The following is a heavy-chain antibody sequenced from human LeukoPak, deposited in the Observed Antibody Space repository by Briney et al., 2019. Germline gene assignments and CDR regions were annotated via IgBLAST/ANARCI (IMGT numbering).Heavy chain of an antibody. Sequence: GGSLRLSCAASGFTFSSYSMNWVRQAPGKGLEWVSSISSSSSYIYYADSVKGRLTISRDNAKNSLYLQMNSLRAEDTAVYYCARSRGAANRYYMDVWGKGTTVTVSS. D-gene: IGHD1-26*01. CDR1: GFTFSSYS. CDR2: ISSSSSYI. V-gene: IGHV3-21*01. J-gene: IGHJ6*03. CDR3: ARSRGAANRYYMDV.